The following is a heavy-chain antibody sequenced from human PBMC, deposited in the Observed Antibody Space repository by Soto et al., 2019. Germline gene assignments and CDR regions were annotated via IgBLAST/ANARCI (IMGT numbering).Heavy chain of an antibody. CDR1: GGPFSGYY. V-gene: IGHV4-34*01. CDR3: ARGGIITGTTYYFDY. Sequence: SETLSLTCAVYGGPFSGYYWSWIRQPPGKGLEWIGEINHSGSTNYNPSLKSRVTISVDTSKNQFSLKLSSVTAADTAVYYCARGGIITGTTYYFDYWGQGTLVTVSS. CDR2: INHSGST. D-gene: IGHD1-7*01. J-gene: IGHJ4*02.